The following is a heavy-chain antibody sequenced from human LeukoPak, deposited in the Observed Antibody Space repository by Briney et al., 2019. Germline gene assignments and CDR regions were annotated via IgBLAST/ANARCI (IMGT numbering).Heavy chain of an antibody. D-gene: IGHD6-13*01. CDR3: ARSMSSSSLYFNN. V-gene: IGHV4-39*07. J-gene: IGHJ4*02. Sequence: SETLSLTCTVSGGSISSSSYYWGWIRQPPGKGLEWIGSIYYSGSTYYNPSLKSRVTISVDTSKNQFSLKLSSLTAADAAVYHCARSMSSSSLYFNNWGQGTLVTVSS. CDR2: IYYSGST. CDR1: GGSISSSSYY.